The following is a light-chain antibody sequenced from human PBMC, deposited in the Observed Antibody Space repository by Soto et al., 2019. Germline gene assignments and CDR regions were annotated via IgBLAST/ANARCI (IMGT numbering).Light chain of an antibody. CDR3: QQYNKWPFT. J-gene: IGKJ3*01. Sequence: EIVMTQSPATLSVSPGERATLSCRASQSISYTLAWYQQKPGQAPRLLIYDASTRATGIPARFSGSGSGTEFTLTISSLQSEDAAVYYCQQYNKWPFTFGPGTKVDIK. V-gene: IGKV3-15*01. CDR1: QSISYT. CDR2: DAS.